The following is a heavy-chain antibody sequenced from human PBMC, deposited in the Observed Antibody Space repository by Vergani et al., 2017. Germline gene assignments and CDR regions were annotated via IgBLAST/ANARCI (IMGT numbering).Heavy chain of an antibody. CDR3: AKDXSTYYYDSSGSPDY. D-gene: IGHD3-22*01. J-gene: IGHJ4*02. CDR1: GGSINPSSSF. Sequence: QVQLQESGPGLVKPSETLSLICTVSGGSINPSSSFWGWIRQSPGKGLEWIGSINYVGRTYYIPSLQSRATVFVDTSKNQFSLNLTSVTAADTAVYYCAKDXSTYYYDSSGSPDYWGQGTLVTVSS. V-gene: IGHV4-39*02. CDR2: INYVGRT.